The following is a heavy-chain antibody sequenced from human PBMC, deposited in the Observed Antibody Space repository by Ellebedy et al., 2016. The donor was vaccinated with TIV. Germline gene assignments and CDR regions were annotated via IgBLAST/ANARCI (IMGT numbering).Heavy chain of an antibody. CDR3: AKDKRSITFGMEYYFDY. CDR1: GFTFTNYG. D-gene: IGHD3-16*01. V-gene: IGHV3-30*18. Sequence: GESLKISXAASGFTFTNYGMHWVRQAPGKGLEWVAVISYDGSNKYYADSVKGRFTISRDNSKNTLYLQMNSLRAEDTAVYYCAKDKRSITFGMEYYFDYWGQGTLVTVSS. CDR2: ISYDGSNK. J-gene: IGHJ4*02.